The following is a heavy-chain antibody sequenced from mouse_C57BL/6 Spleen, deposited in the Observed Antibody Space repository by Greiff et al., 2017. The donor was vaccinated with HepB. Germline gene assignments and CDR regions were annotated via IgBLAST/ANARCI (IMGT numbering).Heavy chain of an antibody. CDR2: ISSGGDYI. J-gene: IGHJ4*01. CDR3: TRDSNYDYAMDY. CDR1: GFTFSSYA. D-gene: IGHD2-5*01. Sequence: EVQLQESGEGLVKPGGSLKLSCAASGFTFSSYAMSWVRQTPEKRLEWVAYISSGGDYIYYADTVKGRFTISRDNARNTLYLQMSSLKSEDTAMYYCTRDSNYDYAMDYWGQGTSVTVSS. V-gene: IGHV5-9-1*02.